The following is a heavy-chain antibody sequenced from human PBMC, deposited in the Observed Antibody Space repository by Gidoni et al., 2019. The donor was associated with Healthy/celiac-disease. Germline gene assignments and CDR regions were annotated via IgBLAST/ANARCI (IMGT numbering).Heavy chain of an antibody. D-gene: IGHD2-15*01. CDR3: TTVVVVVAATDY. CDR2: IKSKTDGGTT. Sequence: EVQLVQSGGGLVTPGGSLRLSCGASGFTFSNAWRSWVRQAPGKGLEWVGRIKSKTDGGTTDYAAPVKGRFTISRNDSKNTLYLQMNSLKTEDTAVYYCTTVVVVVAATDYWGQGTLVTVSS. V-gene: IGHV3-15*01. J-gene: IGHJ4*02. CDR1: GFTFSNAW.